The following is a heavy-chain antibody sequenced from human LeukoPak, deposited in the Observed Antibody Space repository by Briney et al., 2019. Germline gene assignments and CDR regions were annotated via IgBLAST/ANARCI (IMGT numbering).Heavy chain of an antibody. CDR1: GFTFDDYG. V-gene: IGHV3-20*04. D-gene: IGHD2-2*01. CDR3: ARGRAYQVLFGAFDI. Sequence: PGGSLRLSCAASGFTFDDYGMNWVRQVPGKGLEWVSGINWNGGSRDYADSVKGRVTISRDNAKNSLYLQMNSLRAEDTALYYCARGRAYQVLFGAFDIWGQGTMVTVSS. CDR2: INWNGGSR. J-gene: IGHJ3*02.